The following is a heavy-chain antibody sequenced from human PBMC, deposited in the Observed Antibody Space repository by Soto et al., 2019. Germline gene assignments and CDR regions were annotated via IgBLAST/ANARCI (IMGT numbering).Heavy chain of an antibody. CDR1: GYTFTGYY. CDR3: ARDLAYCSSTSCQRGYYYYYGMDV. J-gene: IGHJ6*02. CDR2: INPNSGGT. D-gene: IGHD2-2*01. Sequence: ASVKVSCKASGYTFTGYYMHWVRQAPGQGLEWMGWINPNSGGTNYAQKFQGRVTMTRDTSISTAYMELSRLRSDDTAVYYCARDLAYCSSTSCQRGYYYYYGMDVWGQGTTVTVSS. V-gene: IGHV1-2*02.